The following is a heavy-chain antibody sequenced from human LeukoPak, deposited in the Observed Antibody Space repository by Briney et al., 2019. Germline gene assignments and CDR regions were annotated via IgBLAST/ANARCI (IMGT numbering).Heavy chain of an antibody. V-gene: IGHV3-23*01. CDR3: ATYRQVLLPFES. CDR1: GFTFSSYE. Sequence: GGSLRLSCAASGFTFSSYEVNWVRQAPGKGLEWVSSIFPSGGEIHYADSVRGRFTISRDNSKSILSLQMNSLRAEDTAIYYCATYRQVLLPFESWGQGTLVTVSS. CDR2: IFPSGGEI. J-gene: IGHJ4*02. D-gene: IGHD5-18*01.